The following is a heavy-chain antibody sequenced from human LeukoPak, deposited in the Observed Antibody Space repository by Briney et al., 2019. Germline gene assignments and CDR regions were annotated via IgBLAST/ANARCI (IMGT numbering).Heavy chain of an antibody. V-gene: IGHV4-59*01. D-gene: IGHD6-13*01. CDR1: GGSISSYY. Sequence: KPSETLSLTCTVSGGSISSYYWSWIRQPPGKGLEWIGYIYYSGSTNYNPSLKSRVTISVDTSKNQFSLKLSSVTAADTAVYYCARVSSSWYRMLDYWGQGTLVTVSS. CDR2: IYYSGST. CDR3: ARVSSSWYRMLDY. J-gene: IGHJ4*02.